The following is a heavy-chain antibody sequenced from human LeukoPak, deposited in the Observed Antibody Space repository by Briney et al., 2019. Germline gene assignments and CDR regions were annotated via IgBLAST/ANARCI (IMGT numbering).Heavy chain of an antibody. CDR3: ARRHTGSGSMDV. CDR2: IYYSGNT. V-gene: IGHV4-59*08. CDR1: GGSISSDY. Sequence: SETLSLTCTVSGGSISSDYWSWIRQPPGKGLEWIGNIYYSGNTISNPSLKSRVTLSVDRSKNQFSLKVTSATAADTAVYYCARRHTGSGSMDVWGQGTTVTVS. D-gene: IGHD3-10*01. J-gene: IGHJ6*02.